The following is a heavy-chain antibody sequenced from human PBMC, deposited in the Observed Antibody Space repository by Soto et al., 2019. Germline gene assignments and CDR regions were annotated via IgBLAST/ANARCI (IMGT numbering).Heavy chain of an antibody. CDR3: ARLNSETSVTTSYDYYGMDV. Sequence: EVQLVESGGGLVQPGGSLKLSCAASGFTFSGSALHWVRQASGKGLEWGGRIRSLPDNDATAYAASVKGRFTISRDDSKNTAYLQMNSLKTEDTAVYYCARLNSETSVTTSYDYYGMDVWGQGTTVTVSS. V-gene: IGHV3-73*02. CDR1: GFTFSGSA. CDR2: IRSLPDNDAT. D-gene: IGHD4-17*01. J-gene: IGHJ6*02.